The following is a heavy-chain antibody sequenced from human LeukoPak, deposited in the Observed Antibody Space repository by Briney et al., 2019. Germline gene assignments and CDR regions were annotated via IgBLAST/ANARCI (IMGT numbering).Heavy chain of an antibody. J-gene: IGHJ4*02. CDR2: IWYDGSNK. CDR1: GFTFSSYG. D-gene: IGHD6-19*01. Sequence: GGSLRLSCAASGFTFSSYGFHWVRQAPGKGLEWVAVIWYDGSNKYYADSVKGRFTISRDNAKNSLYLQMDSLRAEDTAVYYCATAPKYSSGNYWGQGTLVIVSS. CDR3: ATAPKYSSGNY. V-gene: IGHV3-33*03.